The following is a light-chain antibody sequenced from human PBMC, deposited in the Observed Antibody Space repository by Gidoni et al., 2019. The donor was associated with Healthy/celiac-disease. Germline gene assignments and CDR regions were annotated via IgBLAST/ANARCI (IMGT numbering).Light chain of an antibody. V-gene: IGKV1-16*02. CDR2: DAS. J-gene: IGKJ3*01. CDR1: QNIRNF. CDR3: QHYFSYPFT. Sequence: DNQVTQSPSSLSASVGDRVTITWRASQNIRNFLAWFQQEPGTAPKSLIYDASSLQRGVPSKFSGSGSGTDFTLTISGLQPEDFATYYCQHYFSYPFTIXPXTKVELK.